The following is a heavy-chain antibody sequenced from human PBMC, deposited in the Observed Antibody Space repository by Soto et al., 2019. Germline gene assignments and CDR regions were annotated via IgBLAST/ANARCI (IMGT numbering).Heavy chain of an antibody. V-gene: IGHV3-30*03. D-gene: IGHD3-22*01. J-gene: IGHJ4*02. CDR1: GFTFSSYG. CDR3: AVSGYYFYFDD. CDR2: ISYDGSNK. Sequence: GGSLRLSCAASGFTFSSYGMHWVRQAPGKGLEWVAVISYDGSNKYYADSVKGRFTISRDNAKNTLYLQMNRLRAEDTAVYDCAVSGYYFYFDDWGQGTLVTVSS.